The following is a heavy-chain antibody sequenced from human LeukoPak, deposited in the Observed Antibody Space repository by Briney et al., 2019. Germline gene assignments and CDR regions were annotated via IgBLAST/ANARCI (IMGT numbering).Heavy chain of an antibody. V-gene: IGHV3-23*01. J-gene: IGHJ4*02. CDR3: AKVSYGDYAYFDY. CDR2: ISGSGGST. D-gene: IGHD4-17*01. CDR1: GFTFSSYA. Sequence: GGSLRLSCAASGFTFSSYAMSWVRQAPGKGLEWVSAISGSGGSTYYADSVKGRFTIPRDNSKNTLYLQMNSLRAEDTAVYYCAKVSYGDYAYFDYWGQGTLVTVSS.